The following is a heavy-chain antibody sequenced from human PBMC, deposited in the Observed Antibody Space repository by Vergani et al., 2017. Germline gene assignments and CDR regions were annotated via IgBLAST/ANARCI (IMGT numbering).Heavy chain of an antibody. CDR2: IYYSGST. J-gene: IGHJ6*02. D-gene: IGHD2-2*03. Sequence: QVQLQESGPGLVKPSETLSLTCTVSGGSVSSGSYYWSWIRQPAGKGLEWIGYIYYSGSTNYNPSLKRLVTISVDTSKNQFSLKLSSVTAAYTAVYYCARGREVGYCSSTSCSRYYYGMDVWGQGTTVTVSS. CDR1: GGSVSSGSYY. CDR3: ARGREVGYCSSTSCSRYYYGMDV. V-gene: IGHV4-61*10.